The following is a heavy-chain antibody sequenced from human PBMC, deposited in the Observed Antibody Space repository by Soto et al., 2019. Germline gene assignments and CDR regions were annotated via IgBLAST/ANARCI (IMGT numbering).Heavy chain of an antibody. CDR3: ARAPPLKYTYGLRGAFDI. CDR1: GGSISSSSYY. CDR2: IYYSGST. Sequence: SETLSLTCTVSGGSISSSSYYWGWIRQPPGKGLEWIGSIYYSGSTYYNPSLKSRVTISVDTSKNQFSLKLSSVTAADTAVYYCARAPPLKYTYGLRGAFDIWGQGTMVTVSS. D-gene: IGHD5-18*01. J-gene: IGHJ3*02. V-gene: IGHV4-39*07.